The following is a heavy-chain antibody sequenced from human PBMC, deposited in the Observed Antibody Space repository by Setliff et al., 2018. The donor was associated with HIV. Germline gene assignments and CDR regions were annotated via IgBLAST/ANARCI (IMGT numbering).Heavy chain of an antibody. CDR1: GESFSGYY. D-gene: IGHD6-19*01. V-gene: IGHV4-34*01. CDR2: INHSGST. CDR3: ARAVGSVAGTDIDY. Sequence: SETLSLTCAVYGESFSGYYWGWIRQPPGKGLQWIGEINHSGSTNYNPSLKSRVTISVDTSKNQFSLKLTSVTAADTAVYYCARAVGSVAGTDIDYWGQGTLVTVSS. J-gene: IGHJ4*02.